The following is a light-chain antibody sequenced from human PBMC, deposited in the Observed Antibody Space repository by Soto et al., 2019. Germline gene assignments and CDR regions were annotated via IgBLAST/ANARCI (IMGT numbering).Light chain of an antibody. J-gene: IGKJ4*01. CDR1: QSISTY. CDR2: GAP. Sequence: DIQMTQYPSSLSASVGDRFTFTGRAGQSISTYLNWYEQKPGKAPTLLISGAPNLQSGVPSRVSGGGSGTDFTLTLTSLQPEDFGTYYCQQSYTSPVTFGGGTKV. V-gene: IGKV1-39*01. CDR3: QQSYTSPVT.